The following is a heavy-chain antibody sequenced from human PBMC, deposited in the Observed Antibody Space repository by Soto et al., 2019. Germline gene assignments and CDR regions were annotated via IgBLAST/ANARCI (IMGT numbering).Heavy chain of an antibody. V-gene: IGHV1-69*01. CDR3: ARPFQSWPGGWYFDL. CDR2: IITIFGTA. CDR1: GGTFSSYS. Sequence: QVQLVQSGAEVKKPGSSVKVSCKASGGTFSSYSINWVRQAPGQGLEWMGGIITIFGTANSAQKFQGRVTLTADESTSTAHMELNSLRNEDTAVYYCARPFQSWPGGWYFDLWGRGTLVTVSS. J-gene: IGHJ2*01. D-gene: IGHD3-16*01.